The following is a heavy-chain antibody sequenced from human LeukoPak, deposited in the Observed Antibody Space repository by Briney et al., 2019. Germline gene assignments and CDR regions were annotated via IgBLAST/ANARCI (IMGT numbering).Heavy chain of an antibody. V-gene: IGHV3-23*01. CDR2: ISGSGVDT. D-gene: IGHD3-10*01. Sequence: PGGSLRLSCAASGFTFGNFAMSWVRQAPGKGLEWVAGISGSGVDTHYAGSVNGRFRISRDNSANTLYLQMNSLREEDTALYYCASGTYRLGDYWGQGTQVAVSP. J-gene: IGHJ4*02. CDR3: ASGTYRLGDY. CDR1: GFTFGNFA.